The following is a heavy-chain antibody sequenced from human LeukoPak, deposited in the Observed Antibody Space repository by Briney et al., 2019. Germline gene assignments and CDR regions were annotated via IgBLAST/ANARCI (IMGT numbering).Heavy chain of an antibody. D-gene: IGHD1-26*01. V-gene: IGHV4-4*02. J-gene: IGHJ3*02. CDR2: IYHSGST. Sequence: SGTLSLTCAVSGGSISSSNRWSWVHQPPGKGLEWIGEIYHSGSTNYNPSLKSRVTISVDKSKNQFSLKLSSVTAADTAVYYCARDWDNQNAFDIWGQGTMVTVSS. CDR3: ARDWDNQNAFDI. CDR1: GGSISSSNR.